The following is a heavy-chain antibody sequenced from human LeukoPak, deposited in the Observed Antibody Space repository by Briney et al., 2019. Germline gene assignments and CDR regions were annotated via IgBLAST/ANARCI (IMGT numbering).Heavy chain of an antibody. J-gene: IGHJ4*02. CDR2: IIPIFGTA. CDR1: VRTFSSYA. D-gene: IGHD6-19*01. V-gene: IGHV1-69*13. CDR3: ATGAVAGTISFDY. Sequence: SVKVSCKASVRTFSSYAIRWVRQAPGQGLEWMGGIIPIFGTANYAQKFQGRVTITADESTSTAYMELSSLRSEDTAVYYCATGAVAGTISFDYWGQGTLVTVSS.